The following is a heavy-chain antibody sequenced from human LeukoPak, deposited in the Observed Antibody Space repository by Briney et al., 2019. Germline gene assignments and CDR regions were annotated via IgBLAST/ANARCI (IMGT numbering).Heavy chain of an antibody. CDR1: GFTFDDYT. CDR3: AKGRVVEMDY. V-gene: IGHV3-43*01. J-gene: IGHJ4*02. D-gene: IGHD5-24*01. CDR2: ISWDGGST. Sequence: PGRSLRLSCAASGFTFDDYTMHWVRQAPGQGLEWVSLISWDGGSTYYADSVKGGFTISRDNSKNSLYLQMNSLRTEDTALYYCAKGRVVEMDYWGQGTLVTVSS.